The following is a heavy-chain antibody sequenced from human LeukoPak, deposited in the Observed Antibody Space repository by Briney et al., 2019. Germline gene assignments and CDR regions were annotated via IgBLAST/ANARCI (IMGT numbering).Heavy chain of an antibody. CDR2: IYYSGST. CDR1: GGSISSYY. Sequence: SETLSLTCTVSGGSISSYYWSWIRQPPGKGLEWIGYIYYSGSTNYNPSLKNRVTISVDRSKNQFSLKLSSVTAADTAVYYCARDEIKGLRFLGYWGQGTLVTVSS. D-gene: IGHD3-3*01. V-gene: IGHV4-59*12. CDR3: ARDEIKGLRFLGY. J-gene: IGHJ4*02.